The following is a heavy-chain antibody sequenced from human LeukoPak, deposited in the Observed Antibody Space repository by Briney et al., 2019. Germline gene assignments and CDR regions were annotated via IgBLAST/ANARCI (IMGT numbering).Heavy chain of an antibody. J-gene: IGHJ4*02. CDR2: INGAGSSS. CDR1: GFTLRNYW. D-gene: IGHD5-18*01. CDR3: ARDQYSYAHAAH. V-gene: IGHV3-74*01. Sequence: GGSLRLSCAASGFTLRNYWMHWVRQAPGKGLVWVSRINGAGSSSTYADSVKGRFTISRDNSKNTLHLQMNSLRAEDTAVYYCARDQYSYAHAAHWGQGTLVTVSS.